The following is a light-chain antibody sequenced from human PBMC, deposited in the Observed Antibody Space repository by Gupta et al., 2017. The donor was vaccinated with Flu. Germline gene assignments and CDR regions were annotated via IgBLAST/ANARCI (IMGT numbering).Light chain of an antibody. Sequence: SSALTQDPAVSVALGQTVRITCQGDSLRSYYASWYQQKPGQAPVLVIYGKNNRPSGIPDRFSGSSSGKTASLTITGAQAEDETDYYCNSRDSSGNHQVFGGGTKLTVL. CDR1: SLRSYY. CDR3: NSRDSSGNHQV. CDR2: GKN. J-gene: IGLJ3*02. V-gene: IGLV3-19*01.